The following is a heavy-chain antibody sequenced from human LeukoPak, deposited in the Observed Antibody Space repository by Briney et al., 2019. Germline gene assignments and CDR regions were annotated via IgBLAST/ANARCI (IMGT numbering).Heavy chain of an antibody. J-gene: IGHJ4*02. D-gene: IGHD3-10*01. V-gene: IGHV1-8*01. CDR3: ARQYGSGTGSVPGY. CDR2: MNPNSGNT. CDR1: GYTFTSYD. Sequence: GASVKVSCKASGYTFTSYDINWVRQATGQGLEWMGWMNPNSGNTGYAQKFQGRVTMTRNTSISTAYMELSSLRSEDTAVYCCARQYGSGTGSVPGYWGQGTLVTVSS.